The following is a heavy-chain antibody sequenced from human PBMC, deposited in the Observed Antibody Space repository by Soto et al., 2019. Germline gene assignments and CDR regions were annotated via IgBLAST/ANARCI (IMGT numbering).Heavy chain of an antibody. CDR3: ARIYYYDSSGYYYARAFDI. CDR1: GYTFTSYG. Sequence: QVQLVQSGAEVKKPGASVKVSCKSSGYTFTSYGISWVRQAPGQGLEWMGWISAYNGNTNYAQKLQGRVTMTTDTSTSTADMELRSLRSDDTAVYYCARIYYYDSSGYYYARAFDIWGQGTMVTVSS. J-gene: IGHJ3*02. V-gene: IGHV1-18*01. CDR2: ISAYNGNT. D-gene: IGHD3-22*01.